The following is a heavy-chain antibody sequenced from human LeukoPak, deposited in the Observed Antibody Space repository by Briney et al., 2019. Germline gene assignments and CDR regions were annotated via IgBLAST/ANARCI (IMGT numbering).Heavy chain of an antibody. CDR3: ALRGYSYGTGWFDP. D-gene: IGHD5-18*01. CDR1: GGSISSYY. J-gene: IGHJ5*02. V-gene: IGHV4-59*01. Sequence: SETLSLTCTVSGGSISSYYWSWIRQPPGKGLEWIGYIYYSGSTNYNPSLKSRVTISVDTSKNQFSLKLSSVTAADTAVYYCALRGYSYGTGWFDPWGQGTLVTVSS. CDR2: IYYSGST.